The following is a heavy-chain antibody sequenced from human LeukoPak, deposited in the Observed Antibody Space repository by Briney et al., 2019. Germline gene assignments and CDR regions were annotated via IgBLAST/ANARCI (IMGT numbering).Heavy chain of an antibody. J-gene: IGHJ3*02. Sequence: SETLSLTCTVSGGSISSYYWSWIRQPPGKGLEWIGYIYYSGSTNYNPSLKSRVTISVDTSKNQFSLKLSSVTAADTAVYYCARGVETSVAFDIWGQGTMVTVSS. CDR3: ARGVETSVAFDI. CDR1: GGSISSYY. D-gene: IGHD2-21*02. V-gene: IGHV4-59*01. CDR2: IYYSGST.